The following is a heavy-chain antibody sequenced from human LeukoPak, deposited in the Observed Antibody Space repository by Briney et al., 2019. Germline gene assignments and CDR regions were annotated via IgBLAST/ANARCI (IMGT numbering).Heavy chain of an antibody. CDR3: ARGDYGEPFDY. V-gene: IGHV3-30*04. D-gene: IGHD4-17*01. CDR1: GFTFSTFA. J-gene: IGHJ4*02. CDR2: ISYDGSNK. Sequence: GGSLKPSCEASGFTFSTFAMTWVRQAPGRGLGWVAVISYDGSNKYYADSVKGRFTISRDNSKNTLYLQMNSLRAEDTAVYYCARGDYGEPFDYWGQGTLVTVSS.